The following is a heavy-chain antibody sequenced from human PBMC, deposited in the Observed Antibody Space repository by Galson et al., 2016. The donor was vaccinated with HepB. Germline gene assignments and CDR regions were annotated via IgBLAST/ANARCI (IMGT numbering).Heavy chain of an antibody. CDR2: ISSGSSYI. D-gene: IGHD6-13*01. CDR3: ARVREQQLLDAFDI. V-gene: IGHV3-21*01. CDR1: GITFRDFN. J-gene: IGHJ3*02. Sequence: SLRLSCAASGITFRDFNMNWIRQAPGKGPEWVSSISSGSSYIYYADSVKGRFTISRDNVKKSLYLQMNSLRPEDTAVYYCARVREQQLLDAFDIWGQGAMVTVSS.